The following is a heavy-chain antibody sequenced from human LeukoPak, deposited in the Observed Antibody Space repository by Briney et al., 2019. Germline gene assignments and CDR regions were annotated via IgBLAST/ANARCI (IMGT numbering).Heavy chain of an antibody. CDR1: GFTFDDYA. CDR2: ISWNSGSI. D-gene: IGHD1-26*01. V-gene: IGHV3-9*01. Sequence: GGSLRLSCAASGFTFDDYAMHWVRQAPGKGLEWVSGISWNSGSIGYADSVKGRFTISRDNAKNSLYLQMNSLRAEDTAVYYCARGLKYSGSPSYMDVWGKGTTVTVSS. J-gene: IGHJ6*03. CDR3: ARGLKYSGSPSYMDV.